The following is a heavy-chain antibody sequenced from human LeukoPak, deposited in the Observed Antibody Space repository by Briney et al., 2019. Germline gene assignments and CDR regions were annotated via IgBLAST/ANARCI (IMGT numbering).Heavy chain of an antibody. J-gene: IGHJ4*02. V-gene: IGHV4-59*08. CDR3: AQYYVWGSYRYFDY. CDR2: IYYSGST. Sequence: SETLSLTCTVSGGSISSYYWSWLRQPPGKGLEWIGYIYYSGSTNYNPSLKSRVTISVDTSKNQFSLKLSSVTAADTAVYYCAQYYVWGSYRYFDYWGQGTLVIVSS. D-gene: IGHD3-16*02. CDR1: GGSISSYY.